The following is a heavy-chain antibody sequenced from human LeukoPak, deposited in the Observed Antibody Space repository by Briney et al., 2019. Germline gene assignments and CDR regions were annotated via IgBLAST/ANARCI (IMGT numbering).Heavy chain of an antibody. V-gene: IGHV1-69*13. CDR2: IIPIFGTA. CDR1: GYSFPTYG. Sequence: GASVKVSCKTSGYSFPTYGISWVRQAPGQGLEWMGGIIPIFGTANYAQKFQGRVTITADESTSTAYMELSSLRSEDTAVYYCARSALNIGYFDWFDPWGQGTLVTVSS. CDR3: ARSALNIGYFDWFDP. D-gene: IGHD2-15*01. J-gene: IGHJ5*02.